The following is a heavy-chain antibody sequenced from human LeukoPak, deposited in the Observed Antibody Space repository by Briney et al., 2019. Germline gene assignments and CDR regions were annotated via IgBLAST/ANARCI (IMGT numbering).Heavy chain of an antibody. Sequence: GALRLSCAASGFIFSDYGIHWVRQAPGKGLDWVGVIWFDGSNRYYADSVKGRFTISRDNSKNTLYLQVNSVRAEDTAVYYCARDTSGYYDYWGRGALVTVSS. CDR1: GFIFSDYG. CDR3: ARDTSGYYDY. CDR2: IWFDGSNR. V-gene: IGHV3-33*08. D-gene: IGHD2-15*01. J-gene: IGHJ4*02.